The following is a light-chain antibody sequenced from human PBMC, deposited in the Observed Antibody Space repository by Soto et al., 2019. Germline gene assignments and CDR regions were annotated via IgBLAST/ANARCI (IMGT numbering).Light chain of an antibody. CDR3: NSYTSRSTDA. CDR1: SSYVGGYSF. J-gene: IGLJ1*01. V-gene: IGLV2-14*03. Sequence: QSVLTQPASVSGSPGQSITISCTGTSSYVGGYSFVCWYQQHPGKAPKLVIYDVNNRPSGVSNLFSGSKSGNTASLTISGLQTEDEAEYYCNSYTSRSTDAFGTGTNVTVL. CDR2: DVN.